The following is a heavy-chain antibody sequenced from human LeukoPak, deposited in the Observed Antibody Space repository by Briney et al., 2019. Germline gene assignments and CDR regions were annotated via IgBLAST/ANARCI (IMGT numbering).Heavy chain of an antibody. CDR2: ISSDGNTI. J-gene: IGHJ4*02. CDR1: GFTFSSYS. CDR3: ARASYCSGGSCYSGY. Sequence: GGSLRLSCAASGFTFSSYSMNWVRQAPGKGLEWVSYISSDGNTIYYADSVKGRFTISRDNAKNSLHLQMNSLRAEDTAVYCCARASYCSGGSCYSGYWGQGTLVTVSS. D-gene: IGHD2-15*01. V-gene: IGHV3-48*01.